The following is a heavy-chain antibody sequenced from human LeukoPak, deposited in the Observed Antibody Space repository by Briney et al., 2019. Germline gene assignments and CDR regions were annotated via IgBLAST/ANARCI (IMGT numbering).Heavy chain of an antibody. V-gene: IGHV3-53*01. CDR3: ASAFSSGWFTYYYYGMDV. D-gene: IGHD6-19*01. J-gene: IGHJ6*02. CDR2: IYSGGST. CDR1: GFTVSSNY. Sequence: GGSLRLSCAASGFTVSSNYMSWVRQAPGKGLEWVSVIYSGGSTYYADSGKGRFTISRDNAKNSLYLQMNSLRAEDTAVYYCASAFSSGWFTYYYYGMDVWGQGTTVTVSS.